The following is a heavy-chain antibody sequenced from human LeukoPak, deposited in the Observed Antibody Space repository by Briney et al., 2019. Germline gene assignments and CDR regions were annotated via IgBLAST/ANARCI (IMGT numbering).Heavy chain of an antibody. CDR1: GFTFSSYW. CDR3: ARGIAAAGTGY. CDR2: INSDESST. V-gene: IGHV3-74*01. J-gene: IGHJ4*02. Sequence: GGSLRLSCAASGFTFSSYWMHSVPQAPGKGLVWVSRINSDESSTSHADSVKGRFAISRDNAKNTLYLQMNSLRAEDTAVYYCARGIAAAGTGYWGQGTLVTVSS. D-gene: IGHD6-13*01.